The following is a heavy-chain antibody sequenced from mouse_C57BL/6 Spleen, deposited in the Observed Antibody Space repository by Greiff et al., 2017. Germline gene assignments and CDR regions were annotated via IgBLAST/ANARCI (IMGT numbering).Heavy chain of an antibody. Sequence: DVKLVESGGDLVKPGGSLKLSCAASGFTFSSYGMSWVRQTPDKRLEWVATISSGGSYTYYPDSVKGRFTISRDNAKNTLYLQMNSLKSEDTAMYYCARLGRFAYWGQGTLVTVSA. CDR3: ARLGRFAY. V-gene: IGHV5-6*02. J-gene: IGHJ3*01. CDR2: ISSGGSYT. CDR1: GFTFSSYG. D-gene: IGHD4-1*01.